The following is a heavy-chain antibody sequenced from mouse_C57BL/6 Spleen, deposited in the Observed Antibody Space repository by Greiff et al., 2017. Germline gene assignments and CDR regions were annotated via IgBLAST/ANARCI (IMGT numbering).Heavy chain of an antibody. CDR3: ARVYDSDY. D-gene: IGHD2-3*01. J-gene: IGHJ2*01. CDR2: NYPGDGDT. Sequence: VQLQQSGPELVKPGASVKISCKASVYAFSSSWMNWVKQRPGKGLEWIGRNYPGDGDTNYNGKFKGKATLTADKSSSTAYMQLSSLTSEDSAVYFCARVYDSDYWGQGTTLTVSS. V-gene: IGHV1-82*01. CDR1: VYAFSSSW.